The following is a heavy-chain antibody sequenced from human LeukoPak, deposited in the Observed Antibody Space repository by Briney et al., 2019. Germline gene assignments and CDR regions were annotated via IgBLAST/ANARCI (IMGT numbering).Heavy chain of an antibody. V-gene: IGHV4-61*02. CDR3: ARDQDVVVVPAAMRNHYYYYMDV. CDR1: GGSISSGSYY. Sequence: SQTLSLTCTVSGGSISSGSYYWSWIRQPAGKGLEWIGRIYTSGSTNYNPSLKSRVTISVDTSKNQSSLKLSSVTAADTAVYYCARDQDVVVVPAAMRNHYYYYMDVWGKGTTVTVSS. J-gene: IGHJ6*03. CDR2: IYTSGST. D-gene: IGHD2-2*01.